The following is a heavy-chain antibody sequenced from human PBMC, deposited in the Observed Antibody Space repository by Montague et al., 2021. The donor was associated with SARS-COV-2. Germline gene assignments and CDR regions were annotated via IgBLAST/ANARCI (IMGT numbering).Heavy chain of an antibody. CDR1: GGSISGSLYY. J-gene: IGHJ4*02. D-gene: IGHD2-2*01. Sequence: TLSLTCTVSGGSISGSLYYWGWIRQHPGKGLEWIGYIYHTGSTDYDPSLKSRLTISLDASKRDFSLHLSSVTAADTAVYYCVRFRFCSSTSYNAGIRGYFDSWGQGIRVTVSS. CDR2: IYHTGST. CDR3: VRFRFCSSTSYNAGIRGYFDS. V-gene: IGHV4-31*03.